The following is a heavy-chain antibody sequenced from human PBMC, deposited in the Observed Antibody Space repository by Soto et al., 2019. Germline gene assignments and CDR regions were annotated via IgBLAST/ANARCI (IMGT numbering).Heavy chain of an antibody. CDR3: TSPNIVVVPATRGGMDV. D-gene: IGHD2-2*01. V-gene: IGHV3-73*01. CDR1: WFTFSGSA. CDR2: IRSKANSYAT. J-gene: IGHJ6*02. Sequence: AGSLRLSCAASWFTFSGSAMHWVRQAAGKGLEWVGRIRSKANSYATAYAASVKGRFTISRDDSKNTAYLQMNSLKTEDTAVYYCTSPNIVVVPATRGGMDVWGQGTTVTVSS.